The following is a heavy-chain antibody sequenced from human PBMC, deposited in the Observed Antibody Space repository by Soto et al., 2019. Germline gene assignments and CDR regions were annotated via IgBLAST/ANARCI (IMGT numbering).Heavy chain of an antibody. Sequence: PSETLSLTCAVYGGSFSGYYWSWIHQPPGKGLEWIGEINHSGSTNYNPSLKSRVTISVDTSKNQFSLKLSSVTAADTAVYYCARVSTALDYWGQGTLVTVSS. J-gene: IGHJ4*02. CDR3: ARVSTALDY. CDR2: INHSGST. D-gene: IGHD2-2*01. CDR1: GGSFSGYY. V-gene: IGHV4-34*01.